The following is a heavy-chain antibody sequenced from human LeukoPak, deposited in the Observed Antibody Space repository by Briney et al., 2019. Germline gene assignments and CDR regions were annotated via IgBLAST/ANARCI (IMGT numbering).Heavy chain of an antibody. Sequence: GGSLRLSCAASGFTFSSYAMSWVRQAPGKGLEWVSAISGSGGSTYYADSVKGRFTISRDNSKDTLYLRMNSLRAEDTAVYYCAKTVGYGSFDFDYWGQGTLVTVSS. CDR3: AKTVGYGSFDFDY. CDR1: GFTFSSYA. V-gene: IGHV3-23*01. CDR2: ISGSGGST. D-gene: IGHD3-10*01. J-gene: IGHJ4*02.